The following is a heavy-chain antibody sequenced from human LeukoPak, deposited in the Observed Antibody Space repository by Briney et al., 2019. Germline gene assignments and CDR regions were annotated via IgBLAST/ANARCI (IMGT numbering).Heavy chain of an antibody. CDR1: GGSISSSSYY. CDR3: ATHRGVYSYGSPYYFDY. J-gene: IGHJ4*02. D-gene: IGHD5-18*01. V-gene: IGHV4-39*01. CDR2: IYYSGST. Sequence: SETLSLTCTVSGGSISSSSYYWGWIRQPPGKGLEWIATIYYSGSTFYNPSLKSPVTISVDTSKNQFSLKLTSVTAADTAVYYCATHRGVYSYGSPYYFDYWGQGTLVTVSS.